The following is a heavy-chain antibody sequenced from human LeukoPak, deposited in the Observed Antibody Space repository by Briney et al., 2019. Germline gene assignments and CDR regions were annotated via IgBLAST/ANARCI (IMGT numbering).Heavy chain of an antibody. CDR3: AKIWSRARTDFDY. CDR1: GFTFDDYA. D-gene: IGHD6-6*01. V-gene: IGHV3-9*01. J-gene: IGHJ4*02. CDR2: ISWNSGSI. Sequence: GGSLRLSCAASGFTFDDYAMHWVRQAPGKGLEWVSGISWNSGSIGYADSVKGRFTISRDNAKNSLYLQMNSLRAEDTALYYCAKIWSRARTDFDYWGQGTLVTVSS.